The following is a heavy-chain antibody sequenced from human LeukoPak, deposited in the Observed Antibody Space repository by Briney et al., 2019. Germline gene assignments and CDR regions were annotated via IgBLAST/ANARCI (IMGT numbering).Heavy chain of an antibody. J-gene: IGHJ4*02. V-gene: IGHV3-48*03. D-gene: IGHD2-8*01. CDR1: GFTFSTYA. Sequence: PPGGSLRLSCVASGFTFSTYAMNWIRQAPGKGLEWVAYFGSTGTIHYADSMRDRFTISRDNAEMSLFLHMNSLRVDDTAVYYCARSNGLRYFDRWGQGTLVTVSS. CDR2: FGSTGTI. CDR3: ARSNGLRYFDR.